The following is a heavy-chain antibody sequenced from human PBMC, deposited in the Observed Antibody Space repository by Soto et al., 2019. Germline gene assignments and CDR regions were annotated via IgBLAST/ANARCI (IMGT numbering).Heavy chain of an antibody. D-gene: IGHD2-21*01. J-gene: IGHJ6*03. CDR2: IWYDGSNK. CDR3: ARAELIIPYYMDV. CDR1: GFTFSSYG. V-gene: IGHV3-33*01. Sequence: GGSLRLSCAASGFTFSSYGMHWVRQAPGKGLEWVAVIWYDGSNKYYADSVKGRFTISRDNSKNTLYLQMNSLRAEDTAVYYCARAELIIPYYMDVWGKGTTVTVSS.